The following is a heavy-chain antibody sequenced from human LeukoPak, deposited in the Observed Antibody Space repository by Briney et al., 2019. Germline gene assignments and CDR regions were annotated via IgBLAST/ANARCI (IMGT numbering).Heavy chain of an antibody. CDR1: GYRFTAHF. V-gene: IGHV1-2*02. Sequence: GASVKVSCKTSGYRFTAHFMYWVRQAPGQGLEWMGWINPNDGGTNYAQKFQGRVTLTRDTTFTTTYMDVTRLTSDDTAVYYCARGGVPGQQLDYWGPGTLVTVSS. CDR3: ARGGVPGQQLDY. J-gene: IGHJ4*02. CDR2: INPNDGGT. D-gene: IGHD6-13*01.